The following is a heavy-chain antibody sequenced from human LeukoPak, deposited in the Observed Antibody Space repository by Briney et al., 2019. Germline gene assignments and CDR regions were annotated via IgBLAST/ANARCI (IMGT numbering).Heavy chain of an antibody. Sequence: KPGGSLRLSCAASGFTFSSYEMNWVRQAPGKGLEWVSSISTSSIYIYYADSMKGRFTISRDNAKKSLYLQMNSLRAEDTAVYYCARGHGVVAASDDAFDIWGQGTMVTVSS. D-gene: IGHD2-2*01. V-gene: IGHV3-21*01. J-gene: IGHJ3*02. CDR2: ISTSSIYI. CDR1: GFTFSSYE. CDR3: ARGHGVVAASDDAFDI.